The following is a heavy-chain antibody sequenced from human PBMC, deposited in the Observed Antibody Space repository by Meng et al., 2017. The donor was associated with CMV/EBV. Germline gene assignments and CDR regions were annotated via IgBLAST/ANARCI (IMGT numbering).Heavy chain of an antibody. V-gene: IGHV3-23*01. D-gene: IGHD2-2*01. Sequence: GGSLRLSCAASGFTFSSYAMSWVRQAPGKGLEWVSAISGSGGSTYYADSVKGRFTISRDNAQNSVYLQMNSLRAEDSAVYYCARDPLCGALDYWGQGTLVTVSS. CDR1: GFTFSSYA. J-gene: IGHJ4*02. CDR3: ARDPLCGALDY. CDR2: ISGSGGST.